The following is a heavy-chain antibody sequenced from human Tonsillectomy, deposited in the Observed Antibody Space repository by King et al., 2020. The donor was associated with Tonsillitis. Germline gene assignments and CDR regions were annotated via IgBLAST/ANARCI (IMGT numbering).Heavy chain of an antibody. CDR2: IYHSGST. J-gene: IGHJ5*02. D-gene: IGHD3-10*01. CDR3: ARFMVRGVGANWFDP. Sequence: QLQESGPGLVKPSGTLSLTCAVSGDSISSSNWWSWVRQPPGKGLEWIGEIYHSGSTNYNPSLKSRVTIPVDKSKNQFSLKLSSVTAADTAVYYCARFMVRGVGANWFDPWDQGTLVTVSS. V-gene: IGHV4-4*02. CDR1: GDSISSSNW.